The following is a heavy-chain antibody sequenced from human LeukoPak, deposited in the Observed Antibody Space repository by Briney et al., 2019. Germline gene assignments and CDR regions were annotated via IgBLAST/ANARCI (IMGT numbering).Heavy chain of an antibody. D-gene: IGHD1-1*01. J-gene: IGHJ4*02. V-gene: IGHV3-21*01. CDR2: ITGISDI. CDR3: ARAIRL. Sequence: AGSLRLSCTASGLTFSGYSVNWVRQAPGKGLEWVSCITGISDIYYADSVKGRFTISRDNAKNSVYLQMNSVRAEDTGIYYCARAIRLWGQGTLVTVSS. CDR1: GLTFSGYS.